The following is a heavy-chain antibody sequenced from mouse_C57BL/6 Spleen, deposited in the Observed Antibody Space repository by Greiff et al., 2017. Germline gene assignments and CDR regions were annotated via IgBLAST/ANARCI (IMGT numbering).Heavy chain of an antibody. V-gene: IGHV1-52*01. D-gene: IGHD2-2*01. CDR1: GYTFTSCW. CDR2: IDPSDSET. J-gene: IGHJ2*01. Sequence: QVQLQQPGAELVRPGSSVKLSCKASGYTFTSCWMHWVKQRPIQGLEWIGNIDPSDSETHYNQKFKDKATLTVDKSSSTAYMQLSSLTSEDSAVYDCASSEGYAYYFDYWGQGTTLTVSS. CDR3: ASSEGYAYYFDY.